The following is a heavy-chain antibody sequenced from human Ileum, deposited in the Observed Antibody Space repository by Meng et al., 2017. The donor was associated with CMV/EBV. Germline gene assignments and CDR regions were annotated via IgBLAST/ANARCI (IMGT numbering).Heavy chain of an antibody. Sequence: LKDSGPTLGKPNTHLTPTCTFSGFSLSTNSVGLGLIRQPPGKALEWLAFIYWDDDKRYNSSLRSRLTITKDTSKNQVVLTMTNMDPVDTATYYCAHGSGWLFNYWGQGTLVTVSS. CDR2: IYWDDDK. CDR1: GFSLSTNSVG. V-gene: IGHV2-5*02. J-gene: IGHJ4*02. D-gene: IGHD6-19*01. CDR3: AHGSGWLFNY.